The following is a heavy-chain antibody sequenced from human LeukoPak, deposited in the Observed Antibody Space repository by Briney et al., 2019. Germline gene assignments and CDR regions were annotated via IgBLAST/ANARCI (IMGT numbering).Heavy chain of an antibody. V-gene: IGHV1-46*01. CDR2: INPSGGST. CDR1: GYTFTSYY. D-gene: IGHD3-10*01. J-gene: IGHJ4*02. CDR3: ARDLYGSGEDFDY. Sequence: GASLKVSCKASGYTFTSYYMHWVRQAPGQELEWMGVINPSGGSTSYAQKFQGRVTMTRDTSTSTVYMELSSLRSEDTAVYYCARDLYGSGEDFDYWGQGTLVTVSS.